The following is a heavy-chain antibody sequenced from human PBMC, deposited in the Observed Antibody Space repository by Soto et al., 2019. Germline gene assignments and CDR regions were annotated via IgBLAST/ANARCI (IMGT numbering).Heavy chain of an antibody. CDR1: GGSISSSNW. J-gene: IGHJ4*02. D-gene: IGHD2-21*02. Sequence: QVQLQESGPGLVKPSGTLSLTCAVSGGSISSSNWWSWVRQPPGKGLEWIGEIYHSGSTNYNPSLKSRVTISVDKSKHQFSLKLSSVTAADTAVYYCARALDCGGDCYNHTPIDYWGQGTLVTVSS. CDR2: IYHSGST. V-gene: IGHV4-4*02. CDR3: ARALDCGGDCYNHTPIDY.